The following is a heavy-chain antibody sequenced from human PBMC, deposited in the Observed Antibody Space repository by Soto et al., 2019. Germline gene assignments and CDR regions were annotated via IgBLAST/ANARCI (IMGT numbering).Heavy chain of an antibody. CDR3: GRGRSGQIVVFY. D-gene: IGHD5-12*01. CDR1: GYTFTGHY. CDR2: IGPESGAT. J-gene: IGHJ4*02. V-gene: IGHV1-2*02. Sequence: ASVTISCKASGYTFTGHYIHWVRQAPEQGPEWMGEIGPESGATRYAQKFQGRVTMTRDMSITTVYMELNNLSPDDTAVYYCGRGRSGQIVVFYWGQGTPVTV.